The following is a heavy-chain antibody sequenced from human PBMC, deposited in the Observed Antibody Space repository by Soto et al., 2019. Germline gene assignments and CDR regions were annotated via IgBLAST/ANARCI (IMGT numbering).Heavy chain of an antibody. CDR1: GGSISSSSYY. J-gene: IGHJ4*02. D-gene: IGHD3-9*01. CDR3: ARHSLSSNYDILTGYYPYYFDY. V-gene: IGHV4-39*01. Sequence: PSETLSLTCTVSGGSISSSSYYWGWIRQPPGKGLEWIGSIYYSGSTYYNPSLKSRVTISVDTSKNQFSLKLSSVTAADTAVYYCARHSLSSNYDILTGYYPYYFDYWGQGTLVTVSS. CDR2: IYYSGST.